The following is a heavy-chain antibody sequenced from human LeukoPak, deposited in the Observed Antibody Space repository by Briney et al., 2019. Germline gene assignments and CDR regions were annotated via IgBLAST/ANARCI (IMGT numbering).Heavy chain of an antibody. V-gene: IGHV4-34*01. Sequence: KSSETLSLTCAVYGGSFSGYYWSWIRQPPGKGLEWIGEINHSGSTNYNPSLKNRVTISVDTSKNQFSLKLSSVTAADTAVYYCARNDYGDYTFDYWGQGTLVTVSS. CDR3: ARNDYGDYTFDY. CDR2: INHSGST. CDR1: GGSFSGYY. J-gene: IGHJ4*02. D-gene: IGHD4-17*01.